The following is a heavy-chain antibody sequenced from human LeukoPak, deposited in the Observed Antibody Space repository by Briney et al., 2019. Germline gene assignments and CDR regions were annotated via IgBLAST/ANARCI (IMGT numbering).Heavy chain of an antibody. V-gene: IGHV3-23*01. CDR2: ITGAGSST. Sequence: GGSLRLSCAASGFIFSSYAMSWVRQAPGKGLEWVSSITGAGSSTKYADSVSGRFTISRDNSKNTLSLQMTGLRAEDTAVYYCARKVAVAMDLDYWGQGTLVTVSS. CDR1: GFIFSSYA. J-gene: IGHJ4*02. D-gene: IGHD5-18*01. CDR3: ARKVAVAMDLDY.